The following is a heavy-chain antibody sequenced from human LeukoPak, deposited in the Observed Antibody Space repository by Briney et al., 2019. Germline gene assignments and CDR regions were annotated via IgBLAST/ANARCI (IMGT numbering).Heavy chain of an antibody. J-gene: IGHJ6*02. CDR3: ARDYYYDSSGDYYAMDV. V-gene: IGHV3-48*02. CDR1: GFTFSRYS. Sequence: GGSLRLSCAASGFTFSRYSMNWVRQAPGKGLERVSYISRSSSMINYADSVKGRFTVSRDNARNSLYLQMNSLRDEDTAVYYCARDYYYDSSGDYYAMDVWGQGTTVTVSS. D-gene: IGHD3-22*01. CDR2: ISRSSSMI.